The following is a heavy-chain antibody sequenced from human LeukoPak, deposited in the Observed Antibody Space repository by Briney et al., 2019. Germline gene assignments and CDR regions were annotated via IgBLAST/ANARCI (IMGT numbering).Heavy chain of an antibody. Sequence: GGYLRLSCAASGFTFSSYWMHWVRQAPGKGLVWVSRINSDGSSTSYADSVKGRFTISRDNAKNTLYLQMNSLRAEDTAVYYCARDLADYYDSSGIDYWGQGTLVTVSS. CDR1: GFTFSSYW. J-gene: IGHJ4*02. V-gene: IGHV3-74*01. D-gene: IGHD3-22*01. CDR2: INSDGSST. CDR3: ARDLADYYDSSGIDY.